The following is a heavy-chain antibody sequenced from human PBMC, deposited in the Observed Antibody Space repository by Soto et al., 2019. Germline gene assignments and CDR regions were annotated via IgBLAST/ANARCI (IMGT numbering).Heavy chain of an antibody. CDR1: GFTFSMYS. CDR2: IPQDGVDG. CDR3: ARDHLILPAHDFFYGSDV. Sequence: PGGSLRLSCEVSGFTFSMYSMSWVRQSPGKGLEWVAKIPQDGVDGHYADSVKGRCTISRDNGKNSLYLELNNVRAEDAAVYYCARDHLILPAHDFFYGSDVWGRGATVTVSS. V-gene: IGHV3-7*03. D-gene: IGHD2-21*02. J-gene: IGHJ6*02.